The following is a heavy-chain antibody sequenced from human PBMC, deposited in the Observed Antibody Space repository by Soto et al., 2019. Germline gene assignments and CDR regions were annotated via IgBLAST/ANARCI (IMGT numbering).Heavy chain of an antibody. Sequence: QVQLQESGPGLVKPSQTLSLTCTVSGGSISSGGTGSYWTWIRQLPGKGLEWIGYIYYTGNTYYNPSLKSRPTTSIDTSENQFSLKLTSVTAAAPAVYFCASGHDAYKVRYWGQGTLVTVSS. CDR2: IYYTGNT. CDR3: ASGHDAYKVRY. J-gene: IGHJ4*02. D-gene: IGHD1-1*01. V-gene: IGHV4-31*03. CDR1: GGSISSGGTGSY.